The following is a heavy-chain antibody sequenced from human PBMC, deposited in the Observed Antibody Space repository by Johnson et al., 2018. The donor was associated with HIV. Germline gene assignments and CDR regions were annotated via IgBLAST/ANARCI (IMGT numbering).Heavy chain of an antibody. Sequence: VQLVESGGGLVQPGGSLRLSCAASGFTFSNYDMHWVRQTAGRRLEWVSGIAATGDTYYPGSVKGRFTVSRDNAKNSLYLQMNSLRAEDTAVYYCARGGVIHDAFDIWGQGTMVTLSS. CDR3: ARGGVIHDAFDI. J-gene: IGHJ3*02. V-gene: IGHV3-13*01. CDR2: IAATGDT. D-gene: IGHD3-3*01. CDR1: GFTFSNYD.